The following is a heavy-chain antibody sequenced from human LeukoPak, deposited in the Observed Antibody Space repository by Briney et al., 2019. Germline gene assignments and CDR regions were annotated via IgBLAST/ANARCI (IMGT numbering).Heavy chain of an antibody. CDR1: GFTFDDYT. CDR2: ISWDGGST. J-gene: IGHJ4*02. D-gene: IGHD6-13*01. CDR3: AKDSAGYSSSWYYFDY. Sequence: GGSLRLSCAASGFTFDDYTMHWVRQAPGKGLEWVSLISWDGGSTYYADSVKGRFTISRDNSKNSLYLQMNSLRAEDTALYYCAKDSAGYSSSWYYFDYWGQGTLVTVSS. V-gene: IGHV3-43D*04.